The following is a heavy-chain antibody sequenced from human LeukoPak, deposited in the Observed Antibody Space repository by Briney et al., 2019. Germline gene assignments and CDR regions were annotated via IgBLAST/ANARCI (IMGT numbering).Heavy chain of an antibody. Sequence: PGGSLRLSCAASGFTFRSYAMSWVRQAPGKGLEWVSVISGSGDSTDYADSVKGRFSISRDNSKNTLYLQMNGLRAEDTAVYYCTKSVRSIWWGGAYYFDYWGQGALVTVSS. J-gene: IGHJ4*02. V-gene: IGHV3-23*01. D-gene: IGHD6-13*01. CDR3: TKSVRSIWWGGAYYFDY. CDR1: GFTFRSYA. CDR2: ISGSGDST.